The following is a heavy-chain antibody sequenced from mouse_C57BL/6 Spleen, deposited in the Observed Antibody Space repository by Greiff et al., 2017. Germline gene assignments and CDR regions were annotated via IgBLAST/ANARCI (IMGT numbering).Heavy chain of an antibody. V-gene: IGHV5-16*01. CDR2: INYDGSST. Sequence: VQLKESEGGLVQPGSSMKLSCTASGFTFSDYYMAWVRQVPEKGLEWVANINYDGSSTYYLDSLKSRFIISRDNAKNILYLQMSSLKSEDTATYYCARVIYYGYAMDYWGQGTSVTVSS. CDR3: ARVIYYGYAMDY. CDR1: GFTFSDYY. J-gene: IGHJ4*01. D-gene: IGHD1-1*01.